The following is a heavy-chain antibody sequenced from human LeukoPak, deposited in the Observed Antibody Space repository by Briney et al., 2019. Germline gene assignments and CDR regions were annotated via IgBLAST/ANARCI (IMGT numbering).Heavy chain of an antibody. CDR2: IIPIVGTA. V-gene: IGHV1-69*01. CDR1: GGIFSRYL. J-gene: IGHJ4*02. CDR3: ATGYNGNGVWTVYFDY. D-gene: IGHD1-14*01. Sequence: GTSVKVSCKASGGIFSRYLISWVRQAPGQGLEWMGGIIPIVGTANYAQTFQGRVTITADESTTTAYMELSSLRSEDTAVYYCATGYNGNGVWTVYFDYWGQGTLVTVSS.